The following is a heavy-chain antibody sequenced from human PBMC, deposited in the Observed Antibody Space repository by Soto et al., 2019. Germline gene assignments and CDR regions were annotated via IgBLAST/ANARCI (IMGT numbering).Heavy chain of an antibody. J-gene: IGHJ4*02. V-gene: IGHV3-30*18. CDR3: AKDFFPKIAVAGIFDY. Sequence: GGSLRLSCAASGFTFSSYGMHWVRQAPGKGLEWVAVISYDGSNKYYADSLKGRFTISRDNSENTLYLQMNSLRAEDTAVYYCAKDFFPKIAVAGIFDYWGQGTLVTVSS. CDR2: ISYDGSNK. D-gene: IGHD6-19*01. CDR1: GFTFSSYG.